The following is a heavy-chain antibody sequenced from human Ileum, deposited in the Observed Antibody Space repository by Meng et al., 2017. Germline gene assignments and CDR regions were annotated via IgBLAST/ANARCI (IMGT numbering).Heavy chain of an antibody. CDR1: GFTFSSYW. D-gene: IGHD5-12*01. J-gene: IGHJ4*02. Sequence: GESLKISCAASGFTFSSYWMSWVRQAPGKGLEWVANIKQDGSEKYYVDSVKGRFTISRDNTKNSLYLQMNSLRAEDTAVYCCSGKKGYHKWDYFDYWGQGTLVTVSS. V-gene: IGHV3-7*01. CDR2: IKQDGSEK. CDR3: SGKKGYHKWDYFDY.